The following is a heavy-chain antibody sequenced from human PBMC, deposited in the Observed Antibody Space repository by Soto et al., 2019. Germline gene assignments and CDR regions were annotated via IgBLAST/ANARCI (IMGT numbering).Heavy chain of an antibody. Sequence: PGGSLRLSCVASGFTFSDYAVHWVRLAPSKGLEWVAMISYDGYNSYSADSVKGRFTISRDNSKNTLFLQMDSLRPDDTAIYYCARDGGFSYGFDYYFDYWGHGTLVTVSS. V-gene: IGHV3-30-3*01. D-gene: IGHD3-16*01. CDR3: ARDGGFSYGFDYYFDY. CDR1: GFTFSDYA. CDR2: ISYDGYNS. J-gene: IGHJ4*01.